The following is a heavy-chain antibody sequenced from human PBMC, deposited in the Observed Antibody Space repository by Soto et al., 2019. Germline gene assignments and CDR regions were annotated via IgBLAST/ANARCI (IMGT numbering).Heavy chain of an antibody. J-gene: IGHJ4*02. D-gene: IGHD2-2*01. CDR1: GFTFSSYA. CDR3: ACSRTPFDY. V-gene: IGHV3-23*01. CDR2: ISGSGGST. Sequence: GVSPRLSCAASGFTFSSYAMSWVRQAPGKGLEWVSAISGSGGSTYYADSVKGRFTISRDNSKNTLYLQMNSLRAEDTAVYYCACSRTPFDYWGQGTLVTVTS.